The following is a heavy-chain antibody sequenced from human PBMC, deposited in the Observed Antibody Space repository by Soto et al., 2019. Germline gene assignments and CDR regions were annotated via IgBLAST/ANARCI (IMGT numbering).Heavy chain of an antibody. CDR2: IIPIFGTA. D-gene: IGHD3-3*01. V-gene: IGHV1-69*12. CDR1: GGTFSSYA. CDR3: ASRTGLRCLEWKAPPPRYYYHYGMDV. Sequence: QVQLVQSGAEVKKPGSSVKVSCKASGGTFSSYAISWVRQAPGQGLEWMGGIIPIFGTANYAQKFQGRVTITADENTSTAYRELSSLGSEDTAVYYCASRTGLRCLEWKAPPPRYYYHYGMDVWGQGTTVTVSS. J-gene: IGHJ6*02.